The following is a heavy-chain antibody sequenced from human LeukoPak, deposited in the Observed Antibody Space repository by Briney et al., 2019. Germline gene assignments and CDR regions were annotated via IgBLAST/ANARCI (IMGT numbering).Heavy chain of an antibody. D-gene: IGHD3-3*01. V-gene: IGHV4-31*03. CDR1: GGSISSGGYY. CDR3: ARGPPTHYDFP. Sequence: SETLSLTCTVSGGSISSGGYYWSWIRQHPGKGLEWIGYIYYSGSTYYNPSLKSRVTISVDTSKNQFSLKPSSVTAADTAVYYCARGPPTHYDFPWGQGTLVTVSS. CDR2: IYYSGST. J-gene: IGHJ5*02.